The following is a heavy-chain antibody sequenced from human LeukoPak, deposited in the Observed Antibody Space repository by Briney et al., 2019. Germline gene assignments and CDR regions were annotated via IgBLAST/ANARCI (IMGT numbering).Heavy chain of an antibody. D-gene: IGHD3-10*01. Sequence: PGASLRLSCAPSGLTLSSFSINWVRQAPGKGLEWVSTLSTSGAATYYADCVKGRFTISRDNSQNTLYLQMNSLSAEDTAVYYCAKKGYAGSGTYSYYFDYWGQGALVTVSS. V-gene: IGHV3-23*01. CDR2: LSTSGAAT. CDR1: GLTLSSFS. J-gene: IGHJ4*02. CDR3: AKKGYAGSGTYSYYFDY.